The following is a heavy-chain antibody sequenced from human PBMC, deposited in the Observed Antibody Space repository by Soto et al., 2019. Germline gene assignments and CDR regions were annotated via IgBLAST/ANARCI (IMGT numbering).Heavy chain of an antibody. J-gene: IGHJ4*02. CDR2: VIPIFGTA. Sequence: QVHLVQSGAEVKKPGSSVKVSCKASGGTFSSYAISWVRQAAGQGVEWMGGVIPIFGTANYAQKFQRRVTITADESTSTAYMELSSLRSEDTAVYYCARGSGYSSGWYIYWGQGTLVTVSS. CDR1: GGTFSSYA. D-gene: IGHD6-19*01. CDR3: ARGSGYSSGWYIY. V-gene: IGHV1-69*01.